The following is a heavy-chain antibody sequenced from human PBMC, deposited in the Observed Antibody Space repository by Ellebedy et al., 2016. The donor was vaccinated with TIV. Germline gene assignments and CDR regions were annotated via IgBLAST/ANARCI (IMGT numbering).Heavy chain of an antibody. D-gene: IGHD2/OR15-2a*01. CDR1: ELNVSSNY. CDR3: ARETFNDVDLDLWGLFDI. CDR2: IFIDSTT. J-gene: IGHJ3*02. Sequence: GGSLRPSCAASELNVSSNYMSWVRQAPGKGLEWVSVIFIDSTTYYADSVKGRFTISRDTSENTLYIQMNSLRAEDTAVYYCARETFNDVDLDLWGLFDIWGQGTMVTVSS. V-gene: IGHV3-66*01.